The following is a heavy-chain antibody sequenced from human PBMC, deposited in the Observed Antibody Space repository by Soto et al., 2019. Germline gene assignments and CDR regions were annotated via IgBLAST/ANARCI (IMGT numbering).Heavy chain of an antibody. D-gene: IGHD4-17*01. Sequence: EVKLVESGGGLVQPGGSLRLSCAASGFTVSSNYMSWVRQAPGKGLEWVSVIYSGGSTYYADSVKGRFTISGDNSKNTLYLQMNSLRAEDTAVYYCARDTPYDYGDYVAWGQGTLVTVSS. J-gene: IGHJ5*02. V-gene: IGHV3-66*01. CDR1: GFTVSSNY. CDR3: ARDTPYDYGDYVA. CDR2: IYSGGST.